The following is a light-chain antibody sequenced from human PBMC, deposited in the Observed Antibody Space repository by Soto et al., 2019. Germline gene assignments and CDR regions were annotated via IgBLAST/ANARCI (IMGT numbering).Light chain of an antibody. CDR2: ADS. CDR1: NIGSKS. V-gene: IGLV3-21*02. Sequence: SYELTQPPSVSVAPGQTATVTCGADNIGSKSVHWYQKKAGQAPLLVVFADSDRPPGIPARFSAFNSGNTATLTISMVEDGDEADYHCHVWDISAEQVVFGGGTKVTVL. J-gene: IGLJ2*01. CDR3: HVWDISAEQVV.